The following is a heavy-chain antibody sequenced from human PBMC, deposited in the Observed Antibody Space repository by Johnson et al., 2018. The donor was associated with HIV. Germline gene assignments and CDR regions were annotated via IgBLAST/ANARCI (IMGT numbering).Heavy chain of an antibody. CDR2: IYSGGST. Sequence: DVQVVESGGGVVQPGRSLRLSCAASGFTFDDYAMHWVRQAPGKGLEWVSVIYSGGSTYYADSVKGRFTISRDNSKNTLYLQMNSLRAEDTAVYYCARDLPENDAFDIWDQGTMVTVSS. V-gene: IGHV3-66*01. CDR1: GFTFDDYA. J-gene: IGHJ3*02. CDR3: ARDLPENDAFDI.